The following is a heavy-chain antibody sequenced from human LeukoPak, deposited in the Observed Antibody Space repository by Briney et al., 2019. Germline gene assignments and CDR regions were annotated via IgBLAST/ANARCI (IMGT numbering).Heavy chain of an antibody. D-gene: IGHD3-22*01. CDR3: ARVIIAAAATTYYYDSSGYYYFDY. V-gene: IGHV4-38-2*02. CDR2: IHHGGSS. J-gene: IGHJ4*02. CDR1: GYSIRSDYY. Sequence: SETLSLTCNVSGYSIRSDYYWGWIRQPPGEGLEWIGNIHHGGSSYHNPSLKNRVTISVDTSKNQFSLKVSSVTAADTAVYYCARVIIAAAATTYYYDSSGYYYFDYWGQGTLVTVSS.